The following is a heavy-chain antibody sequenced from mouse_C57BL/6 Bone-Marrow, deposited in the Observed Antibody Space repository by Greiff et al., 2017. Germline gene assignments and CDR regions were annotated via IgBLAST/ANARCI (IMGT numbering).Heavy chain of an antibody. CDR1: GFTFSSYA. CDR2: ISSGGDYI. J-gene: IGHJ2*01. CDR3: TRAMVFDY. D-gene: IGHD1-1*02. Sequence: EVKLMESGAGLVKPGGSLKLSCAASGFTFSSYAMSWVRQTPEKRLEWVAYISSGGDYIYYADTVKGRFTISRANARNTLYLQMSSLKSEDTAMYYCTRAMVFDYWGQGTTLTVSS. V-gene: IGHV5-9-1*02.